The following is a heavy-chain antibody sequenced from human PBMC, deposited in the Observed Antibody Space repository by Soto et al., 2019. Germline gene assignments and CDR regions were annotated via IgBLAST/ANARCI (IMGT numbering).Heavy chain of an antibody. CDR1: GGSISSYY. V-gene: IGHV4-59*01. D-gene: IGHD3-22*01. CDR2: IYYSGST. CDR3: ARAYYYDSSGYYLFDY. Sequence: PSETLSLTCTVSGGSISSYYWSWIRQPPGKGLEWIGYIYYSGSTNYNPSLKSRVTISVDTSKNQFSLKLSSVTAADTAVYYCARAYYYDSSGYYLFDYWGQGTLVPVSS. J-gene: IGHJ4*02.